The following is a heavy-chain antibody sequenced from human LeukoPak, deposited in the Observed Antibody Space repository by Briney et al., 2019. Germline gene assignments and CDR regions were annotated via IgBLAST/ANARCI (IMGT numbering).Heavy chain of an antibody. D-gene: IGHD5-12*01. CDR1: GLTVSSNY. Sequence: GGSLRLSCAASGLTVSSNYMSWVRQAPGKGLEWVGRIKSTTDGVTTDYAAPVKGRFTISRDDSRNTLYLQLNSLKTEDTALYYCTRIRGYSAYDFNYWGQGTLVTVSS. CDR2: IKSTTDGVTT. J-gene: IGHJ4*02. V-gene: IGHV3-15*01. CDR3: TRIRGYSAYDFNY.